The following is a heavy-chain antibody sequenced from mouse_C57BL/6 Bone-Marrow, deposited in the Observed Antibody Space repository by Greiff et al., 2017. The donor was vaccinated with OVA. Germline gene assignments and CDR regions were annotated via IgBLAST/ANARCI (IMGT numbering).Heavy chain of an antibody. CDR3: ARQAYWYFDV. Sequence: EVQLQQSGPVLVKPGASVKMSCKASGYTFTDYYMNWVKQSHGKSLEWIGVINPYNGGTSYNQKFKGKATLTVDKSSSTAYMELNSLTSEDSAVYYCARQAYWYFDVWGTGTTVTVSS. CDR1: GYTFTDYY. CDR2: INPYNGGT. J-gene: IGHJ1*03. V-gene: IGHV1-19*01.